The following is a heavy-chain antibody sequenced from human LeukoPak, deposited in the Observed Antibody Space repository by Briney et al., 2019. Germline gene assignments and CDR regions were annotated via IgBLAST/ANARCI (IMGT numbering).Heavy chain of an antibody. CDR2: ISAGGTVI. V-gene: IGHV3-48*03. CDR1: GFIFSGYE. Sequence: GGSLRLSCVGSGFIFSGYEMIWVRQAPGKGPEGVSYISAGGTVIIYADSVKGRFTVSRDDAQNSLSLQMNSLRAEDTAVYYCARDRILAPDYYYYMDVWGKGTTVTVSS. J-gene: IGHJ6*03. CDR3: ARDRILAPDYYYYMDV.